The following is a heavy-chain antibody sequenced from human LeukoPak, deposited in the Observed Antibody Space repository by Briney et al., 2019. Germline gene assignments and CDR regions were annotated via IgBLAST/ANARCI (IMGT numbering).Heavy chain of an antibody. CDR2: ISAYNGNT. V-gene: IGHV1-18*01. D-gene: IGHD3-10*01. J-gene: IGHJ6*02. Sequence: ASVKVSCKASGYTFTSYGISWVRQAPGQGLEWMGWISAYNGNTNYAQKLQGRVTVTTDTSTSTAYMELRSLRSDDTAVYYCARVYLYYYGSGSFYYYYYGMDVWGQGTTVTVSS. CDR3: ARVYLYYYGSGSFYYYYYGMDV. CDR1: GYTFTSYG.